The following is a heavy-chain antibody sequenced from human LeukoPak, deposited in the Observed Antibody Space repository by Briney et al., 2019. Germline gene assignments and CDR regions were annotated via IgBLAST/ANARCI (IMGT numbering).Heavy chain of an antibody. CDR1: GGSISSYY. CDR2: IYYSGST. D-gene: IGHD4-17*01. V-gene: IGHV4-59*01. J-gene: IGHJ3*02. Sequence: KASETLSLTCTVSGGSISSYYWSWIRQPPGKGLEWIGYIYYSGSTNYNPSLKSRVTISVDTSKNQFSLKLSSVTAADTAVYYCARDMATVSSTPFDAFDIWGQGTMVTVSS. CDR3: ARDMATVSSTPFDAFDI.